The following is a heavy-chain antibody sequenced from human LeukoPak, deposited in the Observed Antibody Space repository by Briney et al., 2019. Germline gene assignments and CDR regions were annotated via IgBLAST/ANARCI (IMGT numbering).Heavy chain of an antibody. J-gene: IGHJ5*02. CDR2: IKQDGSEK. V-gene: IGHV3-7*03. CDR1: GFTFSSYW. D-gene: IGHD6-13*01. Sequence: GGSLRLSCAASGFTFSSYWMSWVRQAPGKGLEWVANIKQDGSEKYYVDSVKGRFTISRDNAKNSLYLQMNSLRAEDTAVCYCARDPSSSWYLWFDLWGQGTVVTVSS. CDR3: ARDPSSSWYLWFDL.